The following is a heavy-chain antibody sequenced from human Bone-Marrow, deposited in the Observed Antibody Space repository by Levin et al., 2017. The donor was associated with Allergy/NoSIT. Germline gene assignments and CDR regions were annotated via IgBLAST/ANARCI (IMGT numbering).Heavy chain of an antibody. CDR1: GYTFNDYH. CDR2: INPKSGDT. D-gene: IGHD3-9*01. V-gene: IGHV1-2*02. J-gene: IGHJ6*02. Sequence: ASVKVSCRASGYTFNDYHIHWVRQAPGQGLEWMGWINPKSGDTNYPQKFQGRVTMTRDTSLSTAYMDLSRLRYDDTAGHYCASDRVLLRYLAWLVPKPKSYNYGMDVWGQGTTVTVSS. CDR3: ASDRVLLRYLAWLVPKPKSYNYGMDV.